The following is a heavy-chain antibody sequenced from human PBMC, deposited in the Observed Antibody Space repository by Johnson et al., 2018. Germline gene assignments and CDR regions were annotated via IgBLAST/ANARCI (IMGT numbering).Heavy chain of an antibody. CDR3: ARIVAPHDGDYGMDV. CDR2: INHSGST. D-gene: IGHD4-17*01. V-gene: IGHV4-34*01. CDR1: GGSFSGYY. Sequence: QVQLQQWGAGLLKPSETLSLTCAVYGGSFSGYYWSWIRQPPGKGLEWIGEINHSGSTNYNPSLKSRVTMSVDTSKNQFSLKVSSVTAADTAVYYCARIVAPHDGDYGMDVWGQGTTVTVSS. J-gene: IGHJ6*02.